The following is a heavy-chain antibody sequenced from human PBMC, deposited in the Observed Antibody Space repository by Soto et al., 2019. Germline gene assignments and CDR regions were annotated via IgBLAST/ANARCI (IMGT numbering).Heavy chain of an antibody. CDR3: ARGEHYGSLVDI. J-gene: IGHJ3*02. Sequence: VASVKVSCKASGYTFTSYAMHWVRQAPGQRLEWMGWINAGNGNTKYSQKFQGRVTITRDTSASTAYMELSSLRSGDTAVYYCARGEHYGSLVDIWGQGTMVTVSS. CDR1: GYTFTSYA. V-gene: IGHV1-3*01. CDR2: INAGNGNT. D-gene: IGHD4-17*01.